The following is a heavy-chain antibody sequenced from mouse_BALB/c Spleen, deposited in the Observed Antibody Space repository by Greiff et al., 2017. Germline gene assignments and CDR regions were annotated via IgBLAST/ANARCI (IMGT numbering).Heavy chain of an antibody. CDR2: ISSGGST. Sequence: EVKLVESGGGLVKPGGSLKLSCAASGFTFSSYAMSWVRQTPEKRLEWVASISSGGSTYYPDSVKGRFTISRDNARNILYLQMSSLRSEDTAMYYCARLRDYGYFDYWGQGTTLTVSS. D-gene: IGHD2-4*01. V-gene: IGHV5-6-5*01. J-gene: IGHJ2*01. CDR3: ARLRDYGYFDY. CDR1: GFTFSSYA.